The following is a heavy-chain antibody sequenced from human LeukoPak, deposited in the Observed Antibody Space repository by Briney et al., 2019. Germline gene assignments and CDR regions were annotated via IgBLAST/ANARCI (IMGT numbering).Heavy chain of an antibody. CDR2: ISGGGGST. CDR3: AKCSLHLGY. D-gene: IGHD3-16*02. Sequence: GGSLRLSCAAPGFTFSSYAMSWVRQAPGKGLEWASAISGGGGSTYYADSVKGRFTISRDNSKNTLYLQMNSLRAEDTAVYYCAKCSLHLGYWGQGTLVTVSS. CDR1: GFTFSSYA. V-gene: IGHV3-23*01. J-gene: IGHJ4*02.